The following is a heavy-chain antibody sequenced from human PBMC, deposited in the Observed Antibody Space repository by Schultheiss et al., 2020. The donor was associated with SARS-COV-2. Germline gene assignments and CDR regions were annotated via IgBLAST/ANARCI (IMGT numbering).Heavy chain of an antibody. CDR3: ASSSSWYTLSFDY. J-gene: IGHJ4*02. D-gene: IGHD6-13*01. CDR2: INPNSGDT. CDR1: GYTFTGHY. V-gene: IGHV1-2*02. Sequence: ASVKVSCKASGYTFTGHYMHWVRQAPGQGLEWMGRINPNSGDTDYAQEFQGRVTMTRDTSTSTVYMELSSLRSEDTAVYYCASSSSWYTLSFDYWGQGTLVTVSS.